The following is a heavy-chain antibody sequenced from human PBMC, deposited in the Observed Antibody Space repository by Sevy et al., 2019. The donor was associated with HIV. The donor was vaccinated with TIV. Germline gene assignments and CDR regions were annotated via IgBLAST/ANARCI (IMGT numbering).Heavy chain of an antibody. V-gene: IGHV3-21*01. CDR2: ISSTSSYI. CDR3: ASEFKDY. Sequence: GGSLRLSCAASGFTFSSYNMIWVRQAPGKGLEWVSSISSTSSYIYYADSAKGRFTISRDNAKKSLYLQMNSLRAEDTAVYYCASEFKDYWGQGTLVTVSS. CDR1: GFTFSSYN. J-gene: IGHJ4*02.